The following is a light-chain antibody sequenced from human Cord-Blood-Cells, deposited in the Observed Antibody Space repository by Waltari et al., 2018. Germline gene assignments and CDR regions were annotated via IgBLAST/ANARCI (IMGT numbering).Light chain of an antibody. Sequence: QSALTQPASVSGSPGQSITISCTGTSSDVGGYNYVSWYQQQPGKSPKPMIYDVSNRPSVVSNRFSGSKSGNTASLTISGLQAEDEADYYCSSYTSSSTVFGGGTKLTVL. CDR2: DVS. CDR3: SSYTSSSTV. V-gene: IGLV2-14*01. CDR1: SSDVGGYNY. J-gene: IGLJ3*02.